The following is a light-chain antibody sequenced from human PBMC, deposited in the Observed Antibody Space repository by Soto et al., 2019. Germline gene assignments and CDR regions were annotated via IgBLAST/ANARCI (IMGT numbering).Light chain of an antibody. V-gene: IGKV1-5*01. Sequence: DIQMTQSPSTLSASVGDRVTITCRASQNINNWLAWYQHKPGKAPKILIYDASTLESGVPSRFSGSGSGTEFTLTISSLQPDDSATYYCQQYNLAFGQGTKV. J-gene: IGKJ1*01. CDR1: QNINNW. CDR2: DAS. CDR3: QQYNLA.